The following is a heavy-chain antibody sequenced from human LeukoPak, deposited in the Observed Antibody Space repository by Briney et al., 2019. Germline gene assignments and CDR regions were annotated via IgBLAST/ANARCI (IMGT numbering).Heavy chain of an antibody. J-gene: IGHJ4*02. Sequence: GSSVKVSCKASGGTLSSYAISWVRQAPGQGLEWMGGIIPIFGTANYAQKFQGRVTITADESTSTAYMELSSLRSEDTAVYYCARGSRSGVPAAIFDYWGQGTLVTVSS. D-gene: IGHD2-2*01. CDR2: IIPIFGTA. CDR3: ARGSRSGVPAAIFDY. CDR1: GGTLSSYA. V-gene: IGHV1-69*01.